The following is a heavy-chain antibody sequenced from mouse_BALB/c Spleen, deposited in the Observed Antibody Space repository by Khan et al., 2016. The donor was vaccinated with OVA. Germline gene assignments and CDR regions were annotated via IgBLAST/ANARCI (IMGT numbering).Heavy chain of an antibody. D-gene: IGHD2-1*01. CDR2: IYPGNVNT. CDR3: AREGYYGNYRAWFAY. V-gene: IGHV1S56*01. Sequence: VQLQQSGPELVKPGASVRISCKASGYTFTDYYINWMKQRPGQGLDWIGWIYPGNVNTKYNEKFKDKATLTADKSSSTAYMQLSSLNSEDSAVYFCAREGYYGNYRAWFAYWGQGTLVTVSS. CDR1: GYTFTDYY. J-gene: IGHJ3*01.